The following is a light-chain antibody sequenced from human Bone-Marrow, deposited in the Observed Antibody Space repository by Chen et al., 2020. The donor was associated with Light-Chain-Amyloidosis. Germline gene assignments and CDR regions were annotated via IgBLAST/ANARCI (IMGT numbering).Light chain of an antibody. CDR1: QNVNTK. CDR2: GAS. CDR3: QQHNDWPPHT. V-gene: IGKV3-15*01. J-gene: IGKJ2*01. Sequence: EIVMPQSPATLSVSPGDTASLACRASQNVNTKLAWYQQKPGQAPRLLICGASTRSTGIPARFSGSGSGTEFTLTISSLQSEDFAVYYCQQHNDWPPHTFGQGTKLEIK.